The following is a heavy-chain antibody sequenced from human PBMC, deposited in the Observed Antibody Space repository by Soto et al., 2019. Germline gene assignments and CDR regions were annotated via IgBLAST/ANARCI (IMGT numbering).Heavy chain of an antibody. D-gene: IGHD6-13*01. CDR3: ARGSRIAAAGTTIYDY. CDR2: IYYSGST. Sequence: QVQLQESGPGLVKPSETLSLTCTVSGGSVSSGSYYWSWIRQPPGKGLEWIGYIYYSGSTNYNPSLESRVTVSVDTSKNQFSLKLSSVTAADTAVYYCARGSRIAAAGTTIYDYWGQGTLVTVSS. J-gene: IGHJ4*02. CDR1: GGSVSSGSYY. V-gene: IGHV4-61*01.